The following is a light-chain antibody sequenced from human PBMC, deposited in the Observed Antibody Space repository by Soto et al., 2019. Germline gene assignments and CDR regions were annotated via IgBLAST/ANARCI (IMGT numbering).Light chain of an antibody. J-gene: IGLJ2*01. Sequence: QSVLTQPPSASGTPGQRVTISCSGRSSNIGANPVNWYQQLPGMAPTVLIYSNDQRPSGVTDRFSGSKSGTSASLAISGLQSEDEADYYCATWDDSVYGPVFGGGTQLTVL. CDR2: SND. CDR1: SSNIGANP. CDR3: ATWDDSVYGPV. V-gene: IGLV1-44*01.